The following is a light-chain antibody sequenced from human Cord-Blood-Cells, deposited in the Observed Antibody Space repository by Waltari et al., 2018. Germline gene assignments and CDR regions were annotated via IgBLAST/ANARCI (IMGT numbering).Light chain of an antibody. CDR3: QQYKSYPYS. CDR1: QGLRNY. V-gene: IGKV1-16*02. J-gene: IGKJ2*03. CDR2: AAC. Sequence: DIQMTQSPSSLSASVGDRVTITCRASQGLRNYLDWFQQKPGKAPKSLIYAACSLQSGVPSKFSGSGSGTDFTITISSLQPEDFATYYCQQYKSYPYSFGQVTKLEIK.